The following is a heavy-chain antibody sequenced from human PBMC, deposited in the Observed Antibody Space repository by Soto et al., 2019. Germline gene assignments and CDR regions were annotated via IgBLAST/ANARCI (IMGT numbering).Heavy chain of an antibody. CDR1: GGSISSSSYY. D-gene: IGHD3-10*01. CDR3: ARRVPSGPEWFGELSGHAFDY. Sequence: SETLSLTCTVSGGSISSSSYYWGWIRQPPGKGLEWIGSIYYSGSTYYNPSLKSRVTISVDTSKNQFSLKLSSVTAADTAVYYCARRVPSGPEWFGELSGHAFDYWGQGTLVTVSS. J-gene: IGHJ4*02. V-gene: IGHV4-39*01. CDR2: IYYSGST.